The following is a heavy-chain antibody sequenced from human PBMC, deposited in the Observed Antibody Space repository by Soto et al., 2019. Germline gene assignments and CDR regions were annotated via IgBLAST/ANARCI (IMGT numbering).Heavy chain of an antibody. V-gene: IGHV3-23*01. D-gene: IGHD6-19*01. J-gene: IGHJ4*02. CDR2: ITNGGRT. CDR3: ATFMTVTGPGWGRASEY. CDR1: GFMFSTYG. Sequence: GGSLRLSCAVSGFMFSTYGMTWVRQAPGKGLEWVSGITNGGRTYYADSAKGRFTISRDTSRNTVFLQMNTLGAEDTAIYYCATFMTVTGPGWGRASEYWGQGTRVTVSS.